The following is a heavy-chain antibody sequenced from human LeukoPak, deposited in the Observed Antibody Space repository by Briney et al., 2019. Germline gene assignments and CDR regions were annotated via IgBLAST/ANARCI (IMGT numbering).Heavy chain of an antibody. CDR2: FDPEDGET. D-gene: IGHD2-8*01. Sequence: ASVKVSCKVSGYTLTELSMHWVRQAPGKGLEWMGGFDPEDGETIYAQKFQGRVTITADESTSTAYMELSSLRSEDTAVYYCATAVNGWFDPWGQGTLVTVSS. J-gene: IGHJ5*02. CDR1: GYTLTELS. V-gene: IGHV1-24*01. CDR3: ATAVNGWFDP.